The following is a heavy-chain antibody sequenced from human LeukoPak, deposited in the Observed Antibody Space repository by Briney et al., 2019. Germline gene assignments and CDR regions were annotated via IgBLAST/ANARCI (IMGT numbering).Heavy chain of an antibody. D-gene: IGHD5-18*01. CDR2: IYYSGST. Sequence: PSETLSLTCTVSGVSISSGDYYWSWIRQPPGKGLEWIGYIYYSGSTYYNPSLKSRVTISVDTSKNQFSLKLSSVTAADTAVYYCARDSRRGYSYGFDYWGQGTLVTVSS. J-gene: IGHJ4*02. CDR1: GVSISSGDYY. CDR3: ARDSRRGYSYGFDY. V-gene: IGHV4-30-4*01.